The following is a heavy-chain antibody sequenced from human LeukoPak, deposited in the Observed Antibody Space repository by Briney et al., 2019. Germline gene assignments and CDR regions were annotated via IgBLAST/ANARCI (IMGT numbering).Heavy chain of an antibody. D-gene: IGHD6-25*01. V-gene: IGHV3-33*01. Sequence: PGGSLRLSCAASGFTFSTSGIHWVRQAPGKGLEWVAIIWDDGSDEYYADSVKGRFTISRDNSKNTLYLQMNSLRAEDTAVYYCAREGARGYNRREGAFDIWGQGTMVTVSS. J-gene: IGHJ3*02. CDR2: IWDDGSDE. CDR1: GFTFSTSG. CDR3: AREGARGYNRREGAFDI.